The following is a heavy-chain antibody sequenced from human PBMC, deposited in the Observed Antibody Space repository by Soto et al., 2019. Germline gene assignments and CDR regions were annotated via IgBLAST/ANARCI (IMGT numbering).Heavy chain of an antibody. D-gene: IGHD3-3*01. J-gene: IGHJ6*02. CDR3: AREEYDFWSGYYGYYGMDV. V-gene: IGHV3-21*01. CDR1: GFTFSSYS. Sequence: GGSLRLSCAASGFTFSSYSMNWVRQAPGKGLEWVSSISSSSSYIYYADSVKGRFTISRDNAKNSLYLQMNSLRAEDTAVYYCAREEYDFWSGYYGYYGMDVWGQGTTVTV. CDR2: ISSSSSYI.